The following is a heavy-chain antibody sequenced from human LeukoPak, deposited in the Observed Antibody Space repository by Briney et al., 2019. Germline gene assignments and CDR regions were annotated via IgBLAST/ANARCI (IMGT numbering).Heavy chain of an antibody. J-gene: IGHJ4*02. CDR3: ARGGGNYGKYHFDY. CDR2: IKQDGSEK. Sequence: GGSLRLSCAASGFTFSSYWMSWVRQAPGKGLEWVANIKQDGSEKYYVDSVKGRFTISRDNAKNSLYLQMNSLRAEDTAVYYCARGGGNYGKYHFDYWGRGTLVTVSS. V-gene: IGHV3-7*01. D-gene: IGHD1-26*01. CDR1: GFTFSSYW.